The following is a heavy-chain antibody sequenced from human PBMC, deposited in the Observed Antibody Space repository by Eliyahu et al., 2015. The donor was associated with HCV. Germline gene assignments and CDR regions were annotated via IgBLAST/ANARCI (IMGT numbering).Heavy chain of an antibody. D-gene: IGHD6-19*01. CDR1: GGSXTTYY. CDR3: ASGGGGIAVTGTGGWFDP. J-gene: IGHJ5*02. V-gene: IGHV4-59*01. Sequence: QVQLQESGPGLVXPSETLSLTCTVSGGSXTTYYWXWIRQPPGKGRXWIGYIHYSGXXHYNPSLKSRVTLSVDTSKNQFSLNLTSVTAADTAMYYCASGGGGIAVTGTGGWFDPWGQGTLVTVFS. CDR2: IHYSGXX.